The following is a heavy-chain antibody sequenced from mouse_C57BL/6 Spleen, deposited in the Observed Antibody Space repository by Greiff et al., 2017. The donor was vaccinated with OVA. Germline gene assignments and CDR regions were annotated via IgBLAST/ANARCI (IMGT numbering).Heavy chain of an antibody. CDR2: IDPEDGDT. J-gene: IGHJ4*01. D-gene: IGHD2-4*01. CDR1: GFNIKDYY. V-gene: IGHV14-1*01. Sequence: VQLQQSGAELVRPGASVKLSCTASGFNIKDYYMHWVKQRPEQGLEWIGRIDPEDGDTEYAPKFQGKATMTADTSSNTAYLQLSSLTSADTAVYYCTTGYYDYFYAMDYWGQGTSVTVSS. CDR3: TTGYYDYFYAMDY.